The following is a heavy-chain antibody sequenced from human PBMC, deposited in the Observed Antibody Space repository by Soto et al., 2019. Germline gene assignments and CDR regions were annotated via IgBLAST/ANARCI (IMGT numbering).Heavy chain of an antibody. Sequence: GGAPRLSCATSGFTFSNNEMPWVRPAPGEGLEYVSGISNNGAHTDYAKSVKGRFTISRDNSENTLYLQMGSLRAEDMALYYCARRGYGSRWPNVYMDVWGKGTTVTVSS. J-gene: IGHJ6*03. CDR3: ARRGYGSRWPNVYMDV. CDR2: ISNNGAHT. CDR1: GFTFSNNE. D-gene: IGHD6-13*01. V-gene: IGHV3-64*01.